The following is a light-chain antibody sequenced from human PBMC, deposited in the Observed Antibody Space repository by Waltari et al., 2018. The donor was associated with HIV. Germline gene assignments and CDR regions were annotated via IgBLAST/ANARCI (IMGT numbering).Light chain of an antibody. Sequence: QSALTQPASVSGSPGQSITISCTGTRHDIGSYNLVSWYQQYPGKAPQLLIFDVSRRPSGISNRFSGSKSANTASLTISGLQLEDEANYYCCSYAGKSTYVFGTGTEITVL. J-gene: IGLJ1*01. CDR1: RHDIGSYNL. V-gene: IGLV2-23*02. CDR3: CSYAGKSTYV. CDR2: DVS.